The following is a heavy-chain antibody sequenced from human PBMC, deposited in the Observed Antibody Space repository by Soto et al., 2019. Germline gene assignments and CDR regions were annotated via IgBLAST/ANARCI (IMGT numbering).Heavy chain of an antibody. V-gene: IGHV3-11*01. CDR3: TRDPRITDF. Sequence: QVRLVESGGGLVKPEGSLTLSCAASGFSLRDYYMTWIRQAPGKGLELLSYINPGGDVIKYVDSVKGRFTMSRDNAKNSLYLHRNNLRAEDTAVYYCTRDPRITDFWGQGTLVTVSS. J-gene: IGHJ4*02. D-gene: IGHD3-16*01. CDR1: GFSLRDYY. CDR2: INPGGDVI.